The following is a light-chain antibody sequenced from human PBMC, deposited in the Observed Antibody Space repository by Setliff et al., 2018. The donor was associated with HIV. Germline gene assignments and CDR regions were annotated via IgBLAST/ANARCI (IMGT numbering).Light chain of an antibody. CDR2: DVT. J-gene: IGLJ1*01. CDR3: TSYTNRHTYV. Sequence: QSALTQPASVSGSPGQSITISCTGTASDVGAYTYVSWYQQYPGKAPKLVIYDVTKGPSGVSDRLSGSKSGNTASLTISGLQAEDEADYYCTSYTNRHTYVFGTGTRVTV. CDR1: ASDVGAYTY. V-gene: IGLV2-14*03.